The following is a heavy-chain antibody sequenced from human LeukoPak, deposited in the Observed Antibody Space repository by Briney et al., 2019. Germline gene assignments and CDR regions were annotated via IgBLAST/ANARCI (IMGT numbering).Heavy chain of an antibody. D-gene: IGHD6-19*01. CDR1: GYTFTGYY. J-gene: IGHJ5*02. Sequence: ASVKVSCKASGYTFTGYYMHWVRQAPGQGLEWMGWINPNSGGTNYAQKFQGRVTMTRDTSISTAYMELSRLRSDDTAVYYCARVIDEWLGITLHWFDPWGQGTLVTVSS. CDR2: INPNSGGT. V-gene: IGHV1-2*02. CDR3: ARVIDEWLGITLHWFDP.